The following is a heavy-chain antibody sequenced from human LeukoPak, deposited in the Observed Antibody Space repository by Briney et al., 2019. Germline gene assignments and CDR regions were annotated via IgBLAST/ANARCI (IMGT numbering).Heavy chain of an antibody. V-gene: IGHV3-23*01. CDR3: ARDPESIAVAGLDY. CDR2: ISGSGGST. Sequence: GGSLRLSCAASGFTFSSYAMSWVRQAPGKGLEWVSAISGSGGSTYYADSVKGRFTISRDNSKNTLYLQMNSLRAEDTAVYYCARDPESIAVAGLDYWGQGTLVTVSS. D-gene: IGHD6-19*01. CDR1: GFTFSSYA. J-gene: IGHJ4*02.